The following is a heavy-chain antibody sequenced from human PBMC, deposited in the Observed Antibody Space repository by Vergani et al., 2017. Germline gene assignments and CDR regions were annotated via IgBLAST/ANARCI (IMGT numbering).Heavy chain of an antibody. V-gene: IGHV4-31*03. CDR3: ARAPGYSYGHYYYGMDV. CDR1: GGSISSGGYY. CDR2: IYYSGST. D-gene: IGHD5-18*01. Sequence: QVQLQESGPGLVKPSQTLSLTCTVSGGSISSGGYYWSWLRQHPGKGLEWIGYIYYSGSTYYNPSLKSRVTIAGDTSKNQFSLKLSSVTAADTAVYYCARAPGYSYGHYYYGMDVWGQGTTVTVSS. J-gene: IGHJ6*02.